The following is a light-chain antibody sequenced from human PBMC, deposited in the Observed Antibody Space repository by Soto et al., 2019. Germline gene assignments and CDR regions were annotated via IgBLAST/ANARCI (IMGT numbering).Light chain of an antibody. J-gene: IGKJ1*01. V-gene: IGKV3-11*01. CDR3: QQRSNWRT. CDR1: QSVSSY. Sequence: EIVLTQSPATLSLSPGERATLSCRASQSVSSYLAWYQQKPGQAPRLLIYDASNRATGIPDRFSGSGSGTDFTLTISSLEPEDFAVYYCQQRSNWRTFGQGTKV. CDR2: DAS.